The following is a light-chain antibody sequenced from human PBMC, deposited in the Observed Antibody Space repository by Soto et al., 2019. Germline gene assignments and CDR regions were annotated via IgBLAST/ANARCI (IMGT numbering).Light chain of an antibody. Sequence: DIQMTQSPCSLSASVGDRVTITCRASQSISSYLNWYQQKPGKAPKLLIYAASSLQSGVPSRFSGSGSGTDFTITISSLQPEDFATYYCQQSYSTLTFGGGTKVEIK. J-gene: IGKJ4*01. CDR3: QQSYSTLT. CDR1: QSISSY. V-gene: IGKV1-39*01. CDR2: AAS.